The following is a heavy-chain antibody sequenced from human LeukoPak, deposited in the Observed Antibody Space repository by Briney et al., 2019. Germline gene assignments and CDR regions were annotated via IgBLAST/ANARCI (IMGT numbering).Heavy chain of an antibody. V-gene: IGHV1-8*01. CDR2: MNPNSGNT. Sequence: GASVNVSCKASGYTFTSYDINWVRQATGQGLEWMGWMNPNSGNTGYAQKFQGRVTMTRDTSTSTVYMELSSLRSEDTTVYYCARSPRSSGWYGWWFDPWGQGTLVTVSS. CDR3: ARSPRSSGWYGWWFDP. D-gene: IGHD6-19*01. J-gene: IGHJ5*02. CDR1: GYTFTSYD.